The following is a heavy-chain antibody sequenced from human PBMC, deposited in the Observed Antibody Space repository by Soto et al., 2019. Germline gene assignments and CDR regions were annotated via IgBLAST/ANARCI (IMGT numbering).Heavy chain of an antibody. V-gene: IGHV4-59*08. CDR1: GGSISSYY. J-gene: IGHJ4*02. D-gene: IGHD6-6*01. CDR3: ARLSMAARRDYFDY. CDR2: IYYSGSI. Sequence: QVQLQESGPGLVKPSETLSLTCTVSGGSISSYYWSWIRQPPGTGLEWIGYIYYSGSINYNPSLTRRVNIQVETHKNQFSLTLSSVTAADTAVYYCARLSMAARRDYFDYWGQGTLVTVSS.